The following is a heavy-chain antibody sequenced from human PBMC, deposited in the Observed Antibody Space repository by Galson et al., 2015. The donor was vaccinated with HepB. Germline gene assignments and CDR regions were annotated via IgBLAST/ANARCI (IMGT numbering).Heavy chain of an antibody. D-gene: IGHD2-2*02. Sequence: SVKVSCKASGYTFTGYYMHWVRQAPGQGLEWMGWINPNSGGTNYAQKFQGRVTMTRDTSISTAYMELSRLRSDDTAVYYCARGGNVVVPAAILWFDPWGQGTLVTVSS. CDR2: INPNSGGT. V-gene: IGHV1-2*02. CDR1: GYTFTGYY. J-gene: IGHJ5*02. CDR3: ARGGNVVVPAAILWFDP.